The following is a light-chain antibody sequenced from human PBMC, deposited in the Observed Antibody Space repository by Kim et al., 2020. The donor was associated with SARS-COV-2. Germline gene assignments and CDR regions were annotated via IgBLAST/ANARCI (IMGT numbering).Light chain of an antibody. CDR3: QQYNNWPPFT. Sequence: EILMTQSPTTLSVSPGERATLSCRASQSIASNLAWYQQKPGQSPRLLIFDTSVRATGIPARFSGSGSGTKFTLTISALQSEDFAIYYCQQYNNWPPFTFGQGTRLEIK. J-gene: IGKJ5*01. V-gene: IGKV3D-15*03. CDR1: QSIASN. CDR2: DTS.